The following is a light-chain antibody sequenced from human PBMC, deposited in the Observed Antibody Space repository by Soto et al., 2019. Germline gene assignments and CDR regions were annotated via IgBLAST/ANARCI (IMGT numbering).Light chain of an antibody. V-gene: IGKV3-20*01. CDR3: QQFGSSIPNT. Sequence: EIVMTQSPGTLSLSPGERATISCRASQVIGSRYLAWYHQKSGQAPRLLIYGASSRATGIPDRFSGSGSVTDFTITISRLEHEDFGVYYCQQFGSSIPNTFGKGTKLEIK. J-gene: IGKJ2*01. CDR1: QVIGSRY. CDR2: GAS.